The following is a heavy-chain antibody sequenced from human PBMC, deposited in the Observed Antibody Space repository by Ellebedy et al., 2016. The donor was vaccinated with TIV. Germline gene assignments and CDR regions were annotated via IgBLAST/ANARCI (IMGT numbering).Heavy chain of an antibody. CDR3: AKDPVAAAGTGYYGMDV. CDR1: GFTFSSYA. Sequence: GESLKISXAASGFTFSSYAMSWVRQAPGKGLEWVSAISGSGGSTYYADPVKGRFTISRDNSKNTLYLQMNSLRAEDTAVYYCAKDPVAAAGTGYYGMDVWGQGTTVTVSS. D-gene: IGHD6-13*01. V-gene: IGHV3-23*01. CDR2: ISGSGGST. J-gene: IGHJ6*02.